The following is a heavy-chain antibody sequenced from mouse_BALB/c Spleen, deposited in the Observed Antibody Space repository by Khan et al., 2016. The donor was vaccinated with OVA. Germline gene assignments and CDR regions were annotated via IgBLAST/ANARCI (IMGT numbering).Heavy chain of an antibody. CDR3: ARYYDYPFYSMDY. D-gene: IGHD2-4*01. J-gene: IGHJ4*01. Sequence: EVELVESGGGLEKPGGSLKLSCAASGFAFSSYDMSWVRQTPAKRLEWVAYISSGGGSTYYSDTVKGRFTISRDNAKNTLYLQMSSLKSDDTAMYYCARYYDYPFYSMDYWGQGTSVTVSS. V-gene: IGHV5-12-1*01. CDR1: GFAFSSYD. CDR2: ISSGGGST.